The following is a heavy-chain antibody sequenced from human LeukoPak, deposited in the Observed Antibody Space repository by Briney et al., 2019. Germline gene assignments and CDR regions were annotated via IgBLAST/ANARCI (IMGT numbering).Heavy chain of an antibody. CDR3: AREGYYYDSSGYHDAFDI. CDR2: ISAYNGNT. CDR1: GYTFTSYG. D-gene: IGHD3-22*01. Sequence: ASVKVSCKASGYTFTSYGISWVRQAPGQGVEWMEWISAYNGNTNYAQKLQGRVTMTTDTSTSTAYMELRSLRSDDTAVYYCAREGYYYDSSGYHDAFDIWGQGTVVTVSS. J-gene: IGHJ3*02. V-gene: IGHV1-18*01.